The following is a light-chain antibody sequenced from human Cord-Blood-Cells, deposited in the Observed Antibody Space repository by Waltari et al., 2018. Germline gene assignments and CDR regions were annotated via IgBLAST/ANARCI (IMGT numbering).Light chain of an antibody. Sequence: IQMTQSPSSLSASVGDRATIPCRASQSISSYLNWYQQKPGKAPKLLIYAASSLQSGVPSRFSGSGSGTDFTLTISSLQPEDFATYYCQQSYSTPWTFGQGTKVEIK. V-gene: IGKV1-39*01. CDR2: AAS. J-gene: IGKJ1*01. CDR1: QSISSY. CDR3: QQSYSTPWT.